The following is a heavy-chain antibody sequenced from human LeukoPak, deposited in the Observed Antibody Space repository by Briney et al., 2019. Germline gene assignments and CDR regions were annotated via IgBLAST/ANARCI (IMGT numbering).Heavy chain of an antibody. CDR3: ARDRTDIVATSHFDY. V-gene: IGHV4-59*01. J-gene: IGHJ4*02. D-gene: IGHD5-12*01. Sequence: SETLSLTCTVSGVSISIYYWSWIRQPPGKSLEWIGYIYYTGNTNYNPSLKSRVTISMDTSKNQFSLNLSSVTAADTAVYYCARDRTDIVATSHFDYWGQGTLVTISS. CDR2: IYYTGNT. CDR1: GVSISIYY.